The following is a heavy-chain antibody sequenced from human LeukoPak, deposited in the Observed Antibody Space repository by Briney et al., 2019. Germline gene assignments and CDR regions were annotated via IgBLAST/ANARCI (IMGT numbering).Heavy chain of an antibody. Sequence: GGSLRLSCAASGFTFSSYAMSWVRQAPGKGLEWVSAISGSSGSTYYADSVKGRFTISRDNSKNTLYLQMNSLRAEDTAVYYCAKKDGYYDFWSGYFGAFDIWGQGTMVTVSS. V-gene: IGHV3-23*01. J-gene: IGHJ3*02. CDR3: AKKDGYYDFWSGYFGAFDI. D-gene: IGHD3-3*01. CDR1: GFTFSSYA. CDR2: ISGSSGST.